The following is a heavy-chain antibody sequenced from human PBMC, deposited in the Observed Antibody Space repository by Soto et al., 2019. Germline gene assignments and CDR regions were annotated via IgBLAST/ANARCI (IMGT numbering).Heavy chain of an antibody. CDR1: GGSSSSGGYY. J-gene: IGHJ4*02. CDR2: TYYSGST. Sequence: TLSLTCSVSGGSSSSGGYYCSRIRQHPGKGLEWIGYTYYSGSTYYNPSLKSRVTISVDTSKNQFSLKLSSVTAADTAVYYCARAPKKQLINFDYWGQGTLVTVSS. CDR3: ARAPKKQLINFDY. D-gene: IGHD6-13*01. V-gene: IGHV4-31*03.